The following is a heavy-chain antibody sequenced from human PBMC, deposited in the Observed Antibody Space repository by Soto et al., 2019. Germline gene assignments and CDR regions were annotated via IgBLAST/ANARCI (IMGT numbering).Heavy chain of an antibody. CDR2: IYWNDDK. V-gene: IGHV2-5*01. J-gene: IGHJ5*02. Sequence: SGATLVNPTQTLTLTCTFFWLSLSTSGVGVGWIRQPPGKALEWLALIYWNDDKRYSPSLKSMLTITKVTSKIMMVLTMTNMDPVDTATYYCARIIVVVPAATTFNWFDPWGQGILVTVSS. D-gene: IGHD2-2*01. CDR3: ARIIVVVPAATTFNWFDP. CDR1: WLSLSTSGVG.